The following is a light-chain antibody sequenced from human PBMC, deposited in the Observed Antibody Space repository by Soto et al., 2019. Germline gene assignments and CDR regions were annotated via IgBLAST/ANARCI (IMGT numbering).Light chain of an antibody. CDR3: NSYTGSSTPYV. CDR2: DVS. V-gene: IGLV2-14*03. J-gene: IGLJ1*01. Sequence: QSALTQPASVSGSPGQSITISCTGTSSDVGSYNYVSWYQQHPGKAPKLMIYDVSNRPSGVSNRFSGSKSGNTASLTISGLQAEDEADYYCNSYTGSSTPYVFGTGTMLTVL. CDR1: SSDVGSYNY.